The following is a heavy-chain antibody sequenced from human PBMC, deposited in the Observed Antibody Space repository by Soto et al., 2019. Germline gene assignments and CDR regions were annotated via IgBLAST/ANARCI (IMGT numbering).Heavy chain of an antibody. V-gene: IGHV6-1*01. D-gene: IGHD1-26*01. Sequence: LSLTCAITGDSVSSNSAGWSRVRQSPSRGLEWLGRTYYRSKWYYEYAVSVRGRITINPDTSKNQYSLQLNSVTPEDTAVYFCARGEQYSGRIFDYWGQGTLVTVSS. CDR1: GDSVSSNSAG. CDR3: ARGEQYSGRIFDY. J-gene: IGHJ4*01. CDR2: TYYRSKWYY.